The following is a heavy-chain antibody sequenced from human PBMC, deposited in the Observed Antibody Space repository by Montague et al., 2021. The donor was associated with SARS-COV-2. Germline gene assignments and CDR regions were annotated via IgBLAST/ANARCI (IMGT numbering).Heavy chain of an antibody. CDR1: GGSISSGGYY. Sequence: SETLSLTCTVSGGSISSGGYYWDWIRQPPEMGLEWIGTIYYSGSTDYNPSLKSRVTISVDTSSNQSSLKVSSVTAADTAVYYCATTGGPTTVAGPFDYWGQGTPVTVSS. CDR3: ATTGGPTTVAGPFDY. V-gene: IGHV4-39*01. D-gene: IGHD6-19*01. J-gene: IGHJ4*02. CDR2: IYYSGST.